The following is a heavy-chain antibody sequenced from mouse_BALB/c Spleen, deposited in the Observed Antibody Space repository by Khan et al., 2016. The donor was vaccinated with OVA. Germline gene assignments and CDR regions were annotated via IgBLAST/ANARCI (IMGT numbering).Heavy chain of an antibody. Sequence: VQLKESGPGLVKPSQSLSLTCSVTGYSITSCYYWNWIRQFPGNKLEWMGYKVYDGSNNYNPSLKNRISITRDTSKNQFFLQLNSVTTEDTATYYCARGGRWCDHRGHGTMVTVAA. D-gene: IGHD1-1*02. CDR1: GYSITSCYY. V-gene: IGHV3-6*02. CDR2: KVYDGSN. CDR3: ARGGRWCDH. J-gene: IGHJ3*01.